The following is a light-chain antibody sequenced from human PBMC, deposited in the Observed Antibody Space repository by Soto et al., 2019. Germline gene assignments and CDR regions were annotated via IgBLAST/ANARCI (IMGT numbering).Light chain of an antibody. CDR2: GIF. Sequence: EIVLTQSPRTLSLSPGERATLSCRASQSVRSDYVAWYQHRPGQAPRLLFSGIFRRATGIPDRFSGSGSGTDFTLTINRLEPEDFAVYYCQQFGSSPRTFCQGTKV. CDR3: QQFGSSPRT. V-gene: IGKV3-20*01. J-gene: IGKJ1*01. CDR1: QSVRSDY.